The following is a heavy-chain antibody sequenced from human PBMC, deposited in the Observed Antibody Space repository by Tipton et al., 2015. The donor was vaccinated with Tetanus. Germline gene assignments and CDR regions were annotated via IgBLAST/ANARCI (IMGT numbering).Heavy chain of an antibody. CDR2: IYQSGST. CDR1: GGSVNSGSYY. V-gene: IGHV4-61*01. D-gene: IGHD3-22*01. Sequence: TLSLTCTVSGGSVNSGSYYWSWIRQPPGKGLEWIGYIYQSGSTSYSPSLESRVTISLETSKNQVSLRLSSVTAADTAVYYCARDGPYYSDTSNDSHVYGMDAWGQGTTVTVSS. J-gene: IGHJ6*02. CDR3: ARDGPYYSDTSNDSHVYGMDA.